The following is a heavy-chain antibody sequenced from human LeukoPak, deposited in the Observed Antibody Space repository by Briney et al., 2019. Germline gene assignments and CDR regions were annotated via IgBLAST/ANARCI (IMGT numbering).Heavy chain of an antibody. CDR2: IKQDGSEK. Sequence: GRSLRLSCAASGFTFSSYWMSWVRQAPGKGLEWVANIKQDGSEKYYVDSVKGRFTISRDNAKNSLYLQMNSLRAEDTAVYYCARECRHRFLEWLSGINWFDPWGQGTLVTVSS. J-gene: IGHJ5*02. V-gene: IGHV3-7*01. CDR3: ARECRHRFLEWLSGINWFDP. D-gene: IGHD3-3*01. CDR1: GFTFSSYW.